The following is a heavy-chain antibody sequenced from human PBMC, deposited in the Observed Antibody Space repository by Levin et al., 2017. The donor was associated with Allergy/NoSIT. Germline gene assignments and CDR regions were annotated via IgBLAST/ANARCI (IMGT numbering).Heavy chain of an antibody. CDR2: ISSSSSTI. Sequence: GESLKISCAASGFTFSSYSMNWVRQAPGKGLEWVSYISSSSSTIYYADSVKGRFTISRDNAKNSLYLQMNSLRAEDTAVYYCARDPVVAAHGGDYWGQGTLVTVSS. J-gene: IGHJ4*02. CDR1: GFTFSSYS. V-gene: IGHV3-48*01. D-gene: IGHD2-15*01. CDR3: ARDPVVAAHGGDY.